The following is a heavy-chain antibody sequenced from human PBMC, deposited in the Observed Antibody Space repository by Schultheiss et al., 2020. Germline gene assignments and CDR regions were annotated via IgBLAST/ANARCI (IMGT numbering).Heavy chain of an antibody. Sequence: SQTLSLTCTVSGGSISSGDYYWSWIRQPPGKGLEWIGEINHSGSTNYNPSLKSRVTISVDTSKNQFSLKLSSVTAADTAVYYCATGYSSSWYVVGHSYYGMDVWGQGTTVTVSS. V-gene: IGHV4-61*08. CDR3: ATGYSSSWYVVGHSYYGMDV. J-gene: IGHJ6*02. D-gene: IGHD6-13*01. CDR1: GGSISSGDYY. CDR2: INHSGST.